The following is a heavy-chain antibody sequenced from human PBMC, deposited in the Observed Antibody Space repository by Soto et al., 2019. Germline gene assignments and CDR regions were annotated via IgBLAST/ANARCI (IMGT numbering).Heavy chain of an antibody. J-gene: IGHJ4*02. V-gene: IGHV1-69*01. CDR1: GGSLRNYA. CDR2: IIPIFDAP. D-gene: IGHD3-22*01. Sequence: QVQVVQTGAEVKKPRSSVKVSCKASGGSLRNYAINWVRQAPGQGLEWMGGIIPIFDAPNYAQNFRGRVTITADESTSTAYMELSGLKSEDTAVYYCARAPYDSPATFDYWGQGTLVTVSS. CDR3: ARAPYDSPATFDY.